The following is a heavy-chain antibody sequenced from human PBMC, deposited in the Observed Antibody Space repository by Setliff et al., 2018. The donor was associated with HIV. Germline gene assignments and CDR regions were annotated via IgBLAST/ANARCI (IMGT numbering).Heavy chain of an antibody. Sequence: ASVKVSCKASGYNFTSHDINWVRQAPGQGLEWMGWMNPKSGNTGYARKFQGRVTMTRKTSISTAYMELRSLRSDDTAVYYCASHLPPYSGNFDYWGHGTLVTVSS. CDR3: ASHLPPYSGNFDY. V-gene: IGHV1-8*01. CDR2: MNPKSGNT. J-gene: IGHJ4*01. CDR1: GYNFTSHD. D-gene: IGHD1-26*01.